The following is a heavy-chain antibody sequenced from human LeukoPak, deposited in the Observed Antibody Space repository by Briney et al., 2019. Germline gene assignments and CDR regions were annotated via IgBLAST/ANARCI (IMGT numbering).Heavy chain of an antibody. D-gene: IGHD3-16*01. V-gene: IGHV4-39*07. J-gene: IGHJ4*02. CDR3: AREGGGGTGY. CDR2: IYYSGST. CDR1: GGSISSSSYY. Sequence: SETLSLTCTVSGGSISSSSYYWGWIRQPPGKGLEWIGSIYYSGSTYYNPSLKSRVTISVDTSKNQFSLKLSSVTAADTAVYYCAREGGGGTGYWGQGTLVTVSS.